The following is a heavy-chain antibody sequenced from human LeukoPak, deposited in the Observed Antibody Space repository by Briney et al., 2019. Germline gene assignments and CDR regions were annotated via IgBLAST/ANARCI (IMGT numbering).Heavy chain of an antibody. J-gene: IGHJ4*02. Sequence: WGSLRLSFAASGFTFSSYCMHLVRQAPGKGVEGGAVISYDGSNKYYADSVKGRFTISRDNSKNTLYLQMNSLRAEDTAVYYCAKDRDSSSGFDYWGQGTLVTVSS. V-gene: IGHV3-30*18. CDR2: ISYDGSNK. D-gene: IGHD6-6*01. CDR3: AKDRDSSSGFDY. CDR1: GFTFSSYC.